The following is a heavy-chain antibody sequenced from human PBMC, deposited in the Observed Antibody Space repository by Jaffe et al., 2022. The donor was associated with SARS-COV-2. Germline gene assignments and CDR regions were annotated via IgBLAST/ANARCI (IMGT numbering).Heavy chain of an antibody. D-gene: IGHD3-10*01. Sequence: QLQLQESGPGLVKPSETLSLTCTVSGGSISSSSYYWGWIRQPPGKGLEWIGSIYYSGSTYYNPSLKSRVTISVDTSKNQFSLKLSSVTAADTAVYYCARRPVYYYGSGSYQMIPFDYWGQGTLVTVSS. CDR3: ARRPVYYYGSGSYQMIPFDY. CDR1: GGSISSSSYY. CDR2: IYYSGST. J-gene: IGHJ4*02. V-gene: IGHV4-39*01.